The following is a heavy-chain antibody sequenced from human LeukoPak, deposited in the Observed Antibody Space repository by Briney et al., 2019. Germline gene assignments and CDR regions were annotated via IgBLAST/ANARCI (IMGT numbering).Heavy chain of an antibody. D-gene: IGHD3-16*01. Sequence: GGSLRLSCAASGFTFSSYAMSWVRQAPGKGLEWVSAISGSGGSTYYADSVKGRFTISRDNSKNTLYLQMNSLRAEDTAVYYCAKAFMITFGGVILHDAFDIWGQGTMVTVSS. CDR1: GFTFSSYA. CDR2: ISGSGGST. CDR3: AKAFMITFGGVILHDAFDI. V-gene: IGHV3-23*01. J-gene: IGHJ3*02.